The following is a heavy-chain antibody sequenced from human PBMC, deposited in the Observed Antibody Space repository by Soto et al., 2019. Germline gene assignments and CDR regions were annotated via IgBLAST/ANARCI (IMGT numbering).Heavy chain of an antibody. J-gene: IGHJ5*02. D-gene: IGHD3-16*01. CDR1: GYIFTDYD. CDR2: MTPNSGNT. V-gene: IGHV1-8*02. CDR3: ARSLYNTGDFDH. Sequence: QVQLMQSGAEVRKPGASVKVSCRASGYIFTDYDINWVRQATGQGLEWLGWMTPNSGNTGYALKFQGRVTLTRDISRSTAYMELSSLTSEDTAVYYCARSLYNTGDFDHWGLGTLVTVSS.